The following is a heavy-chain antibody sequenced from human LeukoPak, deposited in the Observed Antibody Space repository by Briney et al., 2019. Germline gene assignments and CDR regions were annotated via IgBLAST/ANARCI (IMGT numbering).Heavy chain of an antibody. V-gene: IGHV1-3*01. CDR3: ARDMDCSGGSCYSGLHY. D-gene: IGHD2-15*01. Sequence: GASVKVSCKASGYTFTSYAMHWVRQAPGQRLEWIGWINAGNGNTKYSQKFQGRVTITRDTSASTAYMELSSLRSEDTAVYYCARDMDCSGGSCYSGLHYWGQGTLVTVSS. CDR1: GYTFTSYA. CDR2: INAGNGNT. J-gene: IGHJ4*02.